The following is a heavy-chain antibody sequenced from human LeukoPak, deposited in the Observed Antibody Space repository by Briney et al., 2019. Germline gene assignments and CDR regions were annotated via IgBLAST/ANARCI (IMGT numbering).Heavy chain of an antibody. Sequence: SQTLSLTCAISGDSVSSKNAAWNWIRHSPSRGVEWLGRTYYRSKWHNDNAESVKGRISINADTSKNQFSLQLNSVTPEDTAVYYCARGFSSGWFDYWGQGTLVTVSS. J-gene: IGHJ4*02. CDR3: ARGFSSGWFDY. CDR2: TYYRSKWHN. CDR1: GDSVSSKNAA. V-gene: IGHV6-1*01. D-gene: IGHD6-19*01.